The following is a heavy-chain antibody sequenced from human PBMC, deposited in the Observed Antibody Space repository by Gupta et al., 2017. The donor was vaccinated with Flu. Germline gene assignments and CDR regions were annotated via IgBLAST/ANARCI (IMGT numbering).Heavy chain of an antibody. J-gene: IGHJ5*02. Sequence: GWIRQPPGKGLEWIGSIYYSGSTYYNPSLKSRVTISVDTSKNQFSLKLSSVTAADTAVYYCARQNARNWFDPWGQGTLVTVSS. CDR3: ARQNARNWFDP. CDR2: IYYSGST. V-gene: IGHV4-39*01.